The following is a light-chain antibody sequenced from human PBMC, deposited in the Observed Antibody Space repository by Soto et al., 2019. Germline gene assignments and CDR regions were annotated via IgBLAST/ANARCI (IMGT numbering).Light chain of an antibody. J-gene: IGLJ2*01. CDR3: SSYTSSSTVV. V-gene: IGLV2-14*01. Sequence: QSALTQPASVSGSPGQSITISCTGTSSDVGGYNYVSWYQQHPGRAPQLMIYDVSNRPSGVSNRFSGSRSGNTASLTISGLQTEDEADYYCSSYTSSSTVVFGGGTQLTVL. CDR1: SSDVGGYNY. CDR2: DVS.